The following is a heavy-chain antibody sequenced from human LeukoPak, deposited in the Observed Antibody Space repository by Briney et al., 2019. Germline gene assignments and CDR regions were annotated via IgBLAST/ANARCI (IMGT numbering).Heavy chain of an antibody. CDR1: GFIFGKYA. Sequence: GGSLRLSCGASGFIFGKYAMSWVRQAPGKGLEWVASINHNGNVNYYVDSVKGRFTISRDNAKNSLYLQMSNLRAEDTAVYFCARGGGLDVWGQGATVTVSS. CDR2: INHNGNVN. V-gene: IGHV3-7*03. CDR3: ARGGGLDV. D-gene: IGHD3-16*01. J-gene: IGHJ6*02.